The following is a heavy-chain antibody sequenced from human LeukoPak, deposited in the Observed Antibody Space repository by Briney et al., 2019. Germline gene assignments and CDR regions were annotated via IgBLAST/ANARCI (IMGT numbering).Heavy chain of an antibody. CDR2: INSDGSST. Sequence: PGGSLRLSCAASGFTFSSYWMHWVRQAPGKGLVWVSRINSDGSSTSYADSVKGRFTISRDNAKNTLYLQMNSLRAEDTAVYYCARGGYCTNGVCYLDYFDYWGQGTLVTVSS. CDR3: ARGGYCTNGVCYLDYFDY. V-gene: IGHV3-74*01. CDR1: GFTFSSYW. D-gene: IGHD2-8*01. J-gene: IGHJ4*02.